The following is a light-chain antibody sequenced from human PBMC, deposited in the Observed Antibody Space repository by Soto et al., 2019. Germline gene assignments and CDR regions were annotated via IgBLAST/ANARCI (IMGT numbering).Light chain of an antibody. CDR2: DAS. Sequence: DIQMTQSPSTLSAIVGDGVTITCRASQSISFWLAWYQQKPGKAPKLLIYDASSLESGVSSRFSVSGSGTKFTLTISSLQPDDFATYYCQQYKNYPWTFGQGTKVEIK. J-gene: IGKJ1*01. CDR1: QSISFW. V-gene: IGKV1-5*01. CDR3: QQYKNYPWT.